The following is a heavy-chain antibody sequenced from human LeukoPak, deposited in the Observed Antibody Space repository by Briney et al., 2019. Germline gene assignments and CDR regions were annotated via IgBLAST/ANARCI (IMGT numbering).Heavy chain of an antibody. CDR3: ARDYYDIFRDYYMDV. V-gene: IGHV4-34*01. CDR2: INHSGST. Sequence: SETLSLTCAVYGGSFSGYYWSWIRQPPGKGLEWIGEINHSGSTNYNPSLKSRVTISVDTSKNQFSLKPSSVTAADTAVYYCARDYYDIFRDYYMDVWGKGTTVTVSS. J-gene: IGHJ6*03. CDR1: GGSFSGYY. D-gene: IGHD3-9*01.